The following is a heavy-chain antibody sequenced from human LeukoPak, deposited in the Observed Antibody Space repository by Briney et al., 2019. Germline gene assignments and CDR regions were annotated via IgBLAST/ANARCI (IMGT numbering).Heavy chain of an antibody. D-gene: IGHD3-22*01. Sequence: ASVKVSCKVSGYTLTELSMHWVRQAPGQGLEWMGGFHPEDGETIYAQKFQGRVTMTEDTSTDTAYMELSSLRSEDTAVYYCATDTKIAVAGVFFIYWGQGTLVTVSS. CDR1: GYTLTELS. J-gene: IGHJ4*02. CDR3: ATDTKIAVAGVFFIY. V-gene: IGHV1-24*01. CDR2: FHPEDGET.